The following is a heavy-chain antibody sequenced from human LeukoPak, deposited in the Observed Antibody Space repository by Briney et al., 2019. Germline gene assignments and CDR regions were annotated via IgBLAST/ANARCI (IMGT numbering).Heavy chain of an antibody. D-gene: IGHD2-2*01. CDR2: ISSNGGNT. CDR3: ARDSGYCSSSSGYGVSDY. Sequence: GGSLRLSCAASGFTFSNYGMHWVRQAPGKGLEYVSTISSNGGNTYYAKSVKGRFTISRDNSKNTLYLQMGSLRAEDMAVYYCARDSGYCSSSSGYGVSDYWGQGTLVTVSS. V-gene: IGHV3-64*01. CDR1: GFTFSNYG. J-gene: IGHJ4*02.